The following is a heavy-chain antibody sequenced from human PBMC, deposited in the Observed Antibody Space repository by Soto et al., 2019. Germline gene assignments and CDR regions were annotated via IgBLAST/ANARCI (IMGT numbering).Heavy chain of an antibody. CDR3: ARLQYSGSYYWFDP. Sequence: SETLSLTCTVSGGSISSSSYYWGWIRQPPGKGLEWIGSIYYSGSTYYNPSLKSRVTISVDTSKNQFSLKLSSVPAADTAVYYCARLQYSGSYYWFDPWGQGTLVTVSS. D-gene: IGHD1-26*01. CDR1: GGSISSSSYY. J-gene: IGHJ5*02. V-gene: IGHV4-39*01. CDR2: IYYSGST.